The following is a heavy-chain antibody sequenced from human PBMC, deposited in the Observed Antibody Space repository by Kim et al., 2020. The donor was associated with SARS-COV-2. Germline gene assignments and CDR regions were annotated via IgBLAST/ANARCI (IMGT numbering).Heavy chain of an antibody. J-gene: IGHJ4*02. Sequence: GGSLRLSCAASGFTFSSYAMHWVRQAPGKGLEWVAVISYDGSNKYYADSVKGRFTISRDNSKNTLYLQMNSLRAEDTAVYYCAREKWLRLRNSYFDYWGQGTLVTVSS. CDR1: GFTFSSYA. D-gene: IGHD5-12*01. V-gene: IGHV3-30*04. CDR3: AREKWLRLRNSYFDY. CDR2: ISYDGSNK.